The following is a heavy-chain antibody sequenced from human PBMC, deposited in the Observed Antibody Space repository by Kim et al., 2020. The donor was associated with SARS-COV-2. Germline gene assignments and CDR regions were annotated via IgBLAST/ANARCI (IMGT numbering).Heavy chain of an antibody. Sequence: GGSLRLSCVASGFIIRTYWMTWVRKPPGKGLEWVGNIKEDGSEAYYADSVKGRFTISRDNAKNSLYLQMNSLRAEDTAVHDCMRDPGTYWGQGTLVTVSS. CDR2: IKEDGSEA. CDR3: MRDPGTY. CDR1: GFIIRTYW. V-gene: IGHV3-7*01. D-gene: IGHD3-10*01. J-gene: IGHJ4*02.